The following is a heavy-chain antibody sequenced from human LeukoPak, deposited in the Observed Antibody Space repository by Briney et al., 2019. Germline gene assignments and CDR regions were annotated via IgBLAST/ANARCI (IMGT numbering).Heavy chain of an antibody. Sequence: SVKVSCKASGGTFSSYTISWVRQAPGQGLEWMGRTIPILGIANYAQKFQGRVTITADKSTSTAYMELSSLRSEDTAVYYCALEGMATLDAFDIWGQGTMVTVSS. CDR3: ALEGMATLDAFDI. V-gene: IGHV1-69*02. D-gene: IGHD5-24*01. J-gene: IGHJ3*02. CDR1: GGTFSSYT. CDR2: TIPILGIA.